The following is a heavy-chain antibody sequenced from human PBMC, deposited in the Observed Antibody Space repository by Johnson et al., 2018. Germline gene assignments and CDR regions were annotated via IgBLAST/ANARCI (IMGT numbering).Heavy chain of an antibody. CDR2: ISYDGSNK. Sequence: QVQLVESGGGVVQPGRSLRLSCAASGFTFSSYGMHWVRQAPGKGLEWVAVISYDGSNKYYAGSVKGRFTISRDDSKNTLYLQMNSLRAEDTAVYYCAKGNRFLEWLPNDYWGQGTLVTVSS. D-gene: IGHD3-3*01. CDR3: AKGNRFLEWLPNDY. V-gene: IGHV3-30*18. J-gene: IGHJ4*02. CDR1: GFTFSSYG.